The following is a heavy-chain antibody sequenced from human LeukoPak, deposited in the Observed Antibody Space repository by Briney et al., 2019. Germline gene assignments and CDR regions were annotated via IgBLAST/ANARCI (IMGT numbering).Heavy chain of an antibody. J-gene: IGHJ6*02. Sequence: PSETLSLTCTVSGGSISSSSYYWGWIRQPPGKGLEWIGSIYYSGSTYYNPSLKSLITISVDTSKNQFSLKLSSVTAADTAVYYCARGSYDFWSGYYYYYGMDVWGQGTTVTVSS. CDR2: IYYSGST. CDR1: GGSISSSSYY. D-gene: IGHD3-3*01. V-gene: IGHV4-39*07. CDR3: ARGSYDFWSGYYYYYGMDV.